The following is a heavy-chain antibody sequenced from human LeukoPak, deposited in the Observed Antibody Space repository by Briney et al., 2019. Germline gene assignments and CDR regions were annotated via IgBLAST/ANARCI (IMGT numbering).Heavy chain of an antibody. Sequence: GGSLRLSCAASAFTFSSYSMNWVRQAPGKGLEWVSSISSSSSYIYYADSVKGRFTISRDNAKNSLYLQMNSLRAEDTAVYYCARESCSSTSCYGPSDFDYWGQGTLVTVSS. D-gene: IGHD2-2*01. CDR3: ARESCSSTSCYGPSDFDY. CDR1: AFTFSSYS. CDR2: ISSSSSYI. V-gene: IGHV3-21*01. J-gene: IGHJ4*02.